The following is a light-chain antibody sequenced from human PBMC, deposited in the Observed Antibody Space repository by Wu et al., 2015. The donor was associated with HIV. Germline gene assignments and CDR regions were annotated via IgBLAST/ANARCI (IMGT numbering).Light chain of an antibody. CDR2: GAS. CDR3: QQYNNWPQGS. CDR1: QSVSGN. V-gene: IGKV3-15*01. Sequence: VLTQSPGTLSLSPGERATLFCKASQSVSGNLAWYQQKPGQAPRLLIYGASTRATGIPARFSGSGSGTEFTLTISSLQSEDFAVYYCQQYNNWPQGSFGQGTKLEIK. J-gene: IGKJ2*04.